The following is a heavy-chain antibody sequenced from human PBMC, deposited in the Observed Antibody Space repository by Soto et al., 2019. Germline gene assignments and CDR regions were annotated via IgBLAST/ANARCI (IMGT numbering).Heavy chain of an antibody. CDR3: ARHGRGYYDILTGYSRGCYYYMDV. Sequence: PSETLSLTCTVSDDSISSYYWSWIRQPPGKELEWIAYIYYGGSTNYNPSLKSRVTISVDTSKNQFSLKLSSVTAADTAVYYCARHGRGYYDILTGYSRGCYYYMDVWGIGTTVTVSS. V-gene: IGHV4-59*08. J-gene: IGHJ6*03. CDR2: IYYGGST. CDR1: DDSISSYY. D-gene: IGHD3-9*01.